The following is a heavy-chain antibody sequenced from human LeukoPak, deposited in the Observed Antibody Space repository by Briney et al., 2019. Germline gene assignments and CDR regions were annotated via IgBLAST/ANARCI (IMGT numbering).Heavy chain of an antibody. CDR3: ARETSVGTRGGLWGSYRLKWFDP. CDR2: RKQDGSEN. Sequence: GCALRLSCAPSGFTFSSYWMSWVRQAPGKGLAWVANRKQDGSENYYVDAVKGRFTISRDNAKNSLYLQMNSLRAEDTAVYYCARETSVGTRGGLWGSYRLKWFDPWGQGTPVTVSS. J-gene: IGHJ5*02. CDR1: GFTFSSYW. D-gene: IGHD3-16*02. V-gene: IGHV3-7*01.